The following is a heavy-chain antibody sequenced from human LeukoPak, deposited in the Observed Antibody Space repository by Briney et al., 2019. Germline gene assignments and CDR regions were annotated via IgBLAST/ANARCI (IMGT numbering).Heavy chain of an antibody. CDR1: GGSISSSSYY. CDR3: ARRGYSSGWYPFDY. Sequence: SETLSLTCTVSGGSISSSSYYWGWVRQPPGKGLEWIGSIYYSGSTYYNPSLKSRVTISVDTSKNQFSLKLSSVTAADTAVYYCARRGYSSGWYPFDYWGRGTLVTVSS. V-gene: IGHV4-39*01. D-gene: IGHD6-19*01. CDR2: IYYSGST. J-gene: IGHJ4*02.